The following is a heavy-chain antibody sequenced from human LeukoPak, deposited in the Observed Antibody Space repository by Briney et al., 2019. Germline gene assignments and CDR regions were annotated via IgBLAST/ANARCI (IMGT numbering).Heavy chain of an antibody. CDR2: IDWSGGST. V-gene: IGHV3-20*04. D-gene: IGHD2-2*01. J-gene: IGHJ4*02. CDR1: GFAFDEHG. Sequence: GGSLRLSCTAPGFAFDEHGMSWVRQARGKALECFSGIDWSGGSTGYADPLRGRFTISRDNAKNSLYLQMDSLRAEDTALYYCARAPITSPFYFDYWGQGTLVTVSS. CDR3: ARAPITSPFYFDY.